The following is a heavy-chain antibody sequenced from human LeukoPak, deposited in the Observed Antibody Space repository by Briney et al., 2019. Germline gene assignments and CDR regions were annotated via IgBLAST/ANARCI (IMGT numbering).Heavy chain of an antibody. D-gene: IGHD4-17*01. CDR1: GFTFSSYG. CDR2: MSYDGSNK. CDR3: AKVSTTVTTLGAFDI. V-gene: IGHV3-30*18. Sequence: PGGSLRLSCAASGFTFSSYGMHWVRQAPGKGLEWVAVMSYDGSNKYYADSVKGRFTISRDNSKNTLYLQMNSLRAEDTAVYYCAKVSTTVTTLGAFDIWGQGTMVTVSS. J-gene: IGHJ3*02.